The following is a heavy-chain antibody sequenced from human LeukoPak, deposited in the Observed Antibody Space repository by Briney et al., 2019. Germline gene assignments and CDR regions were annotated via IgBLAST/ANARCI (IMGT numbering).Heavy chain of an antibody. CDR2: ISYDGSNK. V-gene: IGHV3-30*03. CDR1: GFTFSSYG. Sequence: GRSLRLSCAASGFTFSSYGMHWVRQAPGKGLEWVAVISYDGSNKYYADSVKGRFTISRDNSKNTLYLQMNSLRAEDTAVYYCARGPTYYDILTGYYPPYYFDYWGQGTLVTVSS. CDR3: ARGPTYYDILTGYYPPYYFDY. J-gene: IGHJ4*02. D-gene: IGHD3-9*01.